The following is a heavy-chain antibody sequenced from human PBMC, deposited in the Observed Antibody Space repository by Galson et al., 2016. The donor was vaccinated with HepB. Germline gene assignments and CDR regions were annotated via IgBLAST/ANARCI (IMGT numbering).Heavy chain of an antibody. J-gene: IGHJ6*02. Sequence: SVKVSCKASGYSFTSFPMHWLRQAPGQGLEWMGWFSRGNGNTKYLQKLQDRVSITGDTSANTVYLELSNLTSEDAAVYFCARGKGFLPCYGMDVWGQGTTVIVSS. V-gene: IGHV1-3*01. CDR3: ARGKGFLPCYGMDV. D-gene: IGHD2/OR15-2a*01. CDR1: GYSFTSFP. CDR2: FSRGNGNT.